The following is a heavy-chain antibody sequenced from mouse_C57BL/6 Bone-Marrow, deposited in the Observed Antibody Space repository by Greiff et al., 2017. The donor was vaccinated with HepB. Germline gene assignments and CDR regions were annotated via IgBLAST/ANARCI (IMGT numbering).Heavy chain of an antibody. Sequence: EVMLVESEGGLVQPGSSMKLSCTASGFTFSDYYMAWVRQVPEKGLEWVANINYDGSSTYYLDSLKSRFIISRDNAKNILYLQMSSLKSEDTATYYCARADSNWGFAYWGQGTLVTVSA. D-gene: IGHD2-5*01. CDR1: GFTFSDYY. V-gene: IGHV5-16*01. CDR3: ARADSNWGFAY. CDR2: INYDGSST. J-gene: IGHJ3*01.